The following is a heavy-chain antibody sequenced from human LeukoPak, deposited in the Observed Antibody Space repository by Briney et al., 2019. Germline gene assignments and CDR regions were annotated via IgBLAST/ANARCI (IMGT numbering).Heavy chain of an antibody. CDR1: GGSIISSSYY. CDR3: ARIFLTGAADNCFPP. J-gene: IGHJ5*02. D-gene: IGHD3-3*01. V-gene: IGHV4-39*07. Sequence: SETLSLTCTVSGGSIISSSYYWGWIRQPPGQGLEWIGSIHDSGSTYHNPSLKSRVTISTDTSKNQFSLKLTSVTAADTAVYYWARIFLTGAADNCFPPGGQETLVPFPP. CDR2: IHDSGST.